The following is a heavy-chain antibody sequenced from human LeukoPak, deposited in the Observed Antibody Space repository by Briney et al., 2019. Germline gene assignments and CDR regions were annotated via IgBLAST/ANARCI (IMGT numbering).Heavy chain of an antibody. CDR1: GDSFSSYG. CDR2: IIPFLGIT. V-gene: IGHV1-69*04. Sequence: ASVKVSCKASGDSFSSYGVNWVRQAPGQGLEWMGMIIPFLGITHYAQRFQGRVTIRADKSTSTAYMELSSLRSEDTAVYYCAWARRVRGVSPDYSWLDPWGQGTLVTVSS. J-gene: IGHJ5*02. CDR3: AWARRVRGVSPDYSWLDP. D-gene: IGHD3-10*01.